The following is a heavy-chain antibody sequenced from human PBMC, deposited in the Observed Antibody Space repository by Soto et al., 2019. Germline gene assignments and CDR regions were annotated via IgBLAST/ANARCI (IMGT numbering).Heavy chain of an antibody. V-gene: IGHV3-43*01. Sequence: GGSLRLSCAASGFTFDDYTMHWVRQAPGKGLEWVSLISWDGGSTYYADSVKGRFTISRDNSKNSLYLQMNSLRTEDTALYYCAKDNGPRGAKLNAYNYGMDVWGQGTTVTVSS. CDR2: ISWDGGST. CDR1: GFTFDDYT. CDR3: AKDNGPRGAKLNAYNYGMDV. J-gene: IGHJ6*02. D-gene: IGHD3-10*01.